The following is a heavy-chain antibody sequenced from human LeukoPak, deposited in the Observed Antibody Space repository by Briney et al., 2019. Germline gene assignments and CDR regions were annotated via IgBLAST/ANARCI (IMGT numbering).Heavy chain of an antibody. CDR2: VDYSGGT. Sequence: PSETLSLTCSVSAGSISSRSYLWGWVRQPPGKGLEWIGSVDYSGGTDYNPSLKSRVTISVDTSKNHFSLKLSSVTAADTAVYYCARHHGYYYDYYFDFWGQGTLVTVSS. CDR3: ARHHGYYYDYYFDF. CDR1: AGSISSRSYL. V-gene: IGHV4-39*01. D-gene: IGHD3-22*01. J-gene: IGHJ4*02.